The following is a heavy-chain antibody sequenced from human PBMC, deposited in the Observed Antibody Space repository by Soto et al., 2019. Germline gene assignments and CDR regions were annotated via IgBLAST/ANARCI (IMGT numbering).Heavy chain of an antibody. CDR2: ICCDGSNK. CDR1: GFTFSSYG. V-gene: IGHV3-33*01. J-gene: IGHJ6*02. D-gene: IGHD2-15*01. Sequence: QVQLVESGGGVVQPGRSLRLSCAASGFTFSSYGMHWVRQAPGKGLEWVAVICCDGSNKYYADSVKGRFTISRDNSKNTLHLQMNSRSDEDTAVYYGARDNFGGGSFNLYYYGMDVWGQGTKVTVSS. CDR3: ARDNFGGGSFNLYYYGMDV.